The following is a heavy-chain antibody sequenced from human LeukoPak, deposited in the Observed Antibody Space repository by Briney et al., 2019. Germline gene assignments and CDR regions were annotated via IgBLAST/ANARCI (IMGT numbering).Heavy chain of an antibody. CDR1: GDSVSSRDYY. CDR3: ARVTYYYGSGAWFDP. D-gene: IGHD3-10*01. CDR2: VYYSGAT. Sequence: SETLSLTCTVSGDSVSSRDYYWSWIRQIPGRGLEWIVYVYYSGATYYNPSLKSRVTTSVDTSNNQFSLRLTSVTAADTALYYCARVTYYYGSGAWFDPWGQGTLVTVSS. J-gene: IGHJ5*02. V-gene: IGHV4-30-4*01.